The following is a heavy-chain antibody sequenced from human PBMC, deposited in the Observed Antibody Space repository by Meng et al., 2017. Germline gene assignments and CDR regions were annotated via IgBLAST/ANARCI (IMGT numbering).Heavy chain of an antibody. D-gene: IGHD6-19*01. J-gene: IGHJ4*02. V-gene: IGHV4-34*01. CDR2: INHSGST. CDR3: AREEGAVAGRAFDY. Sequence: SETLSLTCAVYGGSFSGYYWSWIRQLPGKGLEWIGEINHSGSTNYNPSLKSRVTISVDTSKNQFSLKLSSVTAADTAVYYCAREEGAVAGRAFDYWGQGTLVTVSS. CDR1: GGSFSGYY.